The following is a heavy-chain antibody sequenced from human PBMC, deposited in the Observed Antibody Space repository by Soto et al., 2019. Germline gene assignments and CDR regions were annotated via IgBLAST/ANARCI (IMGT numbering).Heavy chain of an antibody. CDR1: GYTFTSYG. J-gene: IGHJ6*03. D-gene: IGHD3-3*01. CDR3: ATSRITIFGVVGYYYMDV. CDR2: ISAYNGNT. V-gene: IGHV1-18*01. Sequence: GASVKVSCKASGYTFTSYGISWVRQAPGQGVEGMGWISAYNGNTNYAQKLQGRVTMTTDTSTSTAYMELRSLRSDDTAVYYCATSRITIFGVVGYYYMDVWGKGTTVTVSS.